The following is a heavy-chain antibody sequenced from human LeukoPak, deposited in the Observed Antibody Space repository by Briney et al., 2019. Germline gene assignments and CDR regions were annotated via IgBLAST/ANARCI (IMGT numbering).Heavy chain of an antibody. D-gene: IGHD2-2*01. V-gene: IGHV1-18*01. CDR1: GYTFTSYG. CDR3: ARPARTPMIYYYYMDV. CDR2: ISAYNGNT. J-gene: IGHJ6*03. Sequence: ASVKVSCKASGYTFTSYGISWVRQAPGQGLEWMGWISAYNGNTNYAQKLQGRVTMTTDTSTSTAYMELRSLRSDDTAVYYCARPARTPMIYYYYMDVWGKGTTITVSS.